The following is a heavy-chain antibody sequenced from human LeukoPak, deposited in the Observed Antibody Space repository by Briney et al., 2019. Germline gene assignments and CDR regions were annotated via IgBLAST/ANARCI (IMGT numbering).Heavy chain of an antibody. CDR1: GGSLSSYY. Sequence: PSETLSLTCTVSGGSLSSYYWSWIRQPPGKGLEWIGYIYYSGSTNYNPSLKSRVTIPVDTSKNQFSLKLSSVTAADTAVYYCARQGDGYNNWFDPWGQGTLVTVSS. J-gene: IGHJ5*02. CDR2: IYYSGST. V-gene: IGHV4-59*08. D-gene: IGHD5-24*01. CDR3: ARQGDGYNNWFDP.